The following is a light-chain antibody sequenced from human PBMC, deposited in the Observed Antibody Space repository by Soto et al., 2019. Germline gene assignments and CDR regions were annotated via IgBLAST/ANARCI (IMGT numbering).Light chain of an antibody. V-gene: IGKV3-15*01. CDR3: QQYHKWPLT. CDR2: GAS. Sequence: EIVMTQSPATLSVSPGERATVPCRASQSVSNNLAWYQRKPGQAPSLLIYGASARATGIPARFSGSGYGTEFTLTISSLQSEDFAVYYCQQYHKWPLTFGGGTRVEIK. CDR1: QSVSNN. J-gene: IGKJ4*01.